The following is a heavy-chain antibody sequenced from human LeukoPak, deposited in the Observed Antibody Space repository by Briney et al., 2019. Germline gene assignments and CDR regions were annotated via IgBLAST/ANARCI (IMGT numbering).Heavy chain of an antibody. CDR1: GGSTSSDY. V-gene: IGHV4-59*08. D-gene: IGHD3-16*01. J-gene: IGHJ2*01. CDR3: ARLKLGAYFDL. Sequence: SETLSLTCAVSGGSTSSDYWSWIRQSPGKGLEWVGYVYNSGDTGKNPSLKSRVTILLDTSKNQCSLKLTSVSAADTAVYYCARLKLGAYFDLWGRGTLVTVSS. CDR2: VYNSGDT.